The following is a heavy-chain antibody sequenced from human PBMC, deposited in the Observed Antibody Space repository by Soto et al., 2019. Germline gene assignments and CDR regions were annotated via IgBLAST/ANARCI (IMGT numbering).Heavy chain of an antibody. Sequence: VSCKASGYTFTSYAIHWVRQAPGQRLEWMGWINAGNGNTKYSQKFQDRVTITRDTSASTAYMELSSLRSEDTAVYYCARLGYSNSWYYFDYWGQGTLVTVSS. V-gene: IGHV1-3*01. J-gene: IGHJ4*02. CDR1: GYTFTSYA. D-gene: IGHD6-13*01. CDR2: INAGNGNT. CDR3: ARLGYSNSWYYFDY.